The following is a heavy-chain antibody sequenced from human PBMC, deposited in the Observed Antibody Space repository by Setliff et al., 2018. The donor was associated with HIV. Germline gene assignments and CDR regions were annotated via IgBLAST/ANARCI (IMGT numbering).Heavy chain of an antibody. CDR2: IRDNGIST. V-gene: IGHV3-23*01. CDR1: GFIFNNYG. D-gene: IGHD3-10*01. J-gene: IGHJ4*02. CDR3: TKGVQRFRPYYFGS. Sequence: PGGSLRPSCAASGFIFNNYGMSWVRRAPGKGLEWVSGIRDNGISTYYADSVTGRFIISRDNSKNTLFLQMNSLKVEDTAIYYCTKGVQRFRPYYFGSWGQGALVTVSS.